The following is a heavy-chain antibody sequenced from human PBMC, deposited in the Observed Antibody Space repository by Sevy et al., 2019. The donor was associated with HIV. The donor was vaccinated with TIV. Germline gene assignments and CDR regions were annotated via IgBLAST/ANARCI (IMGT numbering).Heavy chain of an antibody. CDR3: ARDGSGSNYYMDV. V-gene: IGHV3-30-3*01. Sequence: GGSLRLSCAASGFTFSSYAMHWVRQAPGKGLEWVAVISYDGSNKYYADSVKGRFTTSRDNSKNTLYLQMNSLRAEDTAVYYCARDGSGSNYYMDVWGKGTTVTVSS. CDR2: ISYDGSNK. J-gene: IGHJ6*03. D-gene: IGHD3-10*01. CDR1: GFTFSSYA.